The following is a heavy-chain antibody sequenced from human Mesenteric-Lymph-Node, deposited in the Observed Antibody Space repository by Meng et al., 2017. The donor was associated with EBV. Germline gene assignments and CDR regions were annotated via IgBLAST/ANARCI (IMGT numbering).Heavy chain of an antibody. CDR3: ARGGGYSYGQPQDL. V-gene: IGHV4-34*01. J-gene: IGHJ4*02. Sequence: QVQLQQWGAGLLKPSETLSLTCAVYGGSFSGYYWSWIRQPPGKGLEWIGEINHSGSTNYNPSLKSRVTISVDTSKNQFSLKLSSVTAADTAVYYCARGGGYSYGQPQDLWGQGTLVTVFS. D-gene: IGHD5-18*01. CDR1: GGSFSGYY. CDR2: INHSGST.